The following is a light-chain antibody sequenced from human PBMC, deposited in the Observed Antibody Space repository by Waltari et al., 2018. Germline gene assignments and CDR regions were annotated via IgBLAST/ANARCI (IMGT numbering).Light chain of an antibody. Sequence: QSVVTQSPSASGPPGQRVTISCSGSSSNIGSKTVNWYQHLPGTAPELLIHNNNQRPSGVPDRLSGSKSDTSASLAISGLQSEDEAEYYWAVWDDSLNGWMFGGGTKLTVL. CDR3: AVWDDSLNGWM. CDR1: SSNIGSKT. V-gene: IGLV1-44*01. J-gene: IGLJ3*02. CDR2: NNN.